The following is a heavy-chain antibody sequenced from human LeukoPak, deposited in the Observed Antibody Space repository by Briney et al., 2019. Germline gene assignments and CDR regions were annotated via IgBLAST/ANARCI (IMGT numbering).Heavy chain of an antibody. CDR1: GGSFSGYY. CDR3: ARGRYYYGSGSSPNWFDP. CDR2: INHSGST. D-gene: IGHD3-10*01. V-gene: IGHV4-34*01. Sequence: SETLSLTCAVYGGSFSGYYWNWIRQPPGKGLEWIGEINHSGSTNYNPSLKSRVTISVNTSKNQFSLKLSSVTAADTAVYYCARGRYYYGSGSSPNWFDPWGQGTLVTVSS. J-gene: IGHJ5*02.